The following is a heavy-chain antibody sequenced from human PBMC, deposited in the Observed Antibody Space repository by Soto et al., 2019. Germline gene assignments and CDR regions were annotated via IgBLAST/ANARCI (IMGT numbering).Heavy chain of an antibody. CDR2: ISGSGDGI. CDR3: AGPGYSSQDY. J-gene: IGHJ4*02. D-gene: IGHD5-18*01. Sequence: GGSLRLSCAASGFTFSSFALSWVRQAPGKGLEWVSAISGSGDGIDYADSVKGQFTISRDNSKNTLYLQMNSLRAGDTAVYYCAGPGYSSQDYWGQGTLVTASS. CDR1: GFTFSSFA. V-gene: IGHV3-23*01.